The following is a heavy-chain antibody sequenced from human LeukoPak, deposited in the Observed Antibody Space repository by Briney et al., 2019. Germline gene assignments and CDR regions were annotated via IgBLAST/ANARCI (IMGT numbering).Heavy chain of an antibody. V-gene: IGHV1-69*13. Sequence: VASVKVSCKASGYTFTSYGISWVRQAPGQGLEWMGGIIPIFGTANYAQKFQGRVTITADESTSTAYMELSSLRSEDTAVYYCEIYDSSGYYFDYWGQGTLVTVSS. CDR3: EIYDSSGYYFDY. D-gene: IGHD3-22*01. CDR1: GYTFTSYG. J-gene: IGHJ4*02. CDR2: IIPIFGTA.